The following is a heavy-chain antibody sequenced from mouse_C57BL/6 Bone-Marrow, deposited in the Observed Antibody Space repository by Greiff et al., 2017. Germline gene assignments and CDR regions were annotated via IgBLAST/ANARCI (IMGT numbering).Heavy chain of an antibody. J-gene: IGHJ1*03. Sequence: VQLQQSGAELVKPGASVKMSCKASGYTFTSYWITWVKQRPGQGLEWIGDIYPGSGSTNYNEKFKSKATLTVDTSSSTAYMQLSSLTSEDSAGYCCARPYYSNYWYFDVWGTGTTVTVSS. CDR1: GYTFTSYW. V-gene: IGHV1-55*01. CDR3: ARPYYSNYWYFDV. D-gene: IGHD2-5*01. CDR2: IYPGSGST.